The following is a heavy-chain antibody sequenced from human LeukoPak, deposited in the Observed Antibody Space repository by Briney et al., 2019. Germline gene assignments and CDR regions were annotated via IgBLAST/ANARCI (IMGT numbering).Heavy chain of an antibody. CDR2: ISPTGSTT. J-gene: IGHJ4*02. CDR1: GFSFSGHW. CDR3: ARGPNSNWSGLDF. V-gene: IGHV3-74*01. D-gene: IGHD6-6*01. Sequence: GGSLRLSFTASGFSFSGHWMHWPRNLPGKGLFWFSRISPTGSTTSYADSVKGRFTVSRDNAKNTLYLQVNNLRAEDTAVYYCARGPNSNWSGLDFWGQGTLLTVSS.